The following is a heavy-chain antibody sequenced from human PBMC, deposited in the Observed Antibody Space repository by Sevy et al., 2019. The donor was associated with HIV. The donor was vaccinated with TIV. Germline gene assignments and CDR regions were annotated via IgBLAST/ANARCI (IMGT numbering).Heavy chain of an antibody. CDR2: ISYDGSNK. Sequence: GGSLRLSCAASGFTFSSYAMHWVRQAPVKGLEWVAVISYDGSNKYYADSVKGRFTISRDNSKNTLYLQMNSLRAEDTAVYYCARGGYYDFWSGLDYWGQGTLVTVSS. CDR3: ARGGYYDFWSGLDY. D-gene: IGHD3-3*01. V-gene: IGHV3-30-3*01. J-gene: IGHJ4*02. CDR1: GFTFSSYA.